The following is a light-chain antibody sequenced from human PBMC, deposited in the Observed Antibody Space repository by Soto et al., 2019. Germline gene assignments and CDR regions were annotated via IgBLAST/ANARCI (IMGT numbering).Light chain of an antibody. V-gene: IGKV3-15*01. Sequence: EIVMTQSPATLSVSPGERATLSCRASQSVSSNLAWYQQKPGQSPRLLIYGASTRATGSPARFSGSGSGTEFTLTISSLQSEDFAVYYCQQYNNWPPYTFGQGTKLDSK. CDR1: QSVSSN. CDR2: GAS. J-gene: IGKJ2*01. CDR3: QQYNNWPPYT.